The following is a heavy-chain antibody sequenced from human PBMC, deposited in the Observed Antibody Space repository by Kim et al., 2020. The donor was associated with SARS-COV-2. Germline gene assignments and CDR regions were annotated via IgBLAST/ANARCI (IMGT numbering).Heavy chain of an antibody. D-gene: IGHD5-18*01. CDR2: IFHSGGT. Sequence: SETLSLTCGVSSDSISGSYWWSWVRQPPGKGLEWIGEIFHSGGTNYNPSLQRRLTISVDNSRNHFSLTLTSVTAADTAVYYCARGGLLQPLVYWGRGTLVTVSS. CDR1: SDSISGSYW. CDR3: ARGGLLQPLVY. J-gene: IGHJ4*02. V-gene: IGHV4-4*02.